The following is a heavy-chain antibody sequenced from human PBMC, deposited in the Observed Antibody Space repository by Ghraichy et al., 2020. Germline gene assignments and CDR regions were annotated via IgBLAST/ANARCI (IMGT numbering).Heavy chain of an antibody. D-gene: IGHD1-1*01. CDR2: ISSSNTYI. Sequence: LTCAASGFTFSSYSMNWVRQAPGKGLEWVSSISSSNTYIYYADSVKGRFTISRDNAKNSLYLQMNSLRAEDTAVYYCARDRGRTGTTGLDYWGQGTLVTVSS. CDR3: ARDRGRTGTTGLDY. V-gene: IGHV3-21*01. J-gene: IGHJ4*02. CDR1: GFTFSSYS.